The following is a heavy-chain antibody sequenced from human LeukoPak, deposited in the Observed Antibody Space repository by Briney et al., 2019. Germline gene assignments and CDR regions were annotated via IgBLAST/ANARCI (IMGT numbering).Heavy chain of an antibody. CDR2: IEQDGGQN. V-gene: IGHV3-7*01. CDR3: ARWDAYCTGGSCYFGGFAFDI. CDR1: GFTFSSYW. J-gene: IGHJ3*02. Sequence: GGSLRLSCVASGFTFSSYWMSWVRQAPGKGLEWVACIEQDGGQNRYLDSVKGRFTISRDNAKSSLFLQLNSLSAEDTAMYYCARWDAYCTGGSCYFGGFAFDIWGQGTVVTVSS. D-gene: IGHD2-15*01.